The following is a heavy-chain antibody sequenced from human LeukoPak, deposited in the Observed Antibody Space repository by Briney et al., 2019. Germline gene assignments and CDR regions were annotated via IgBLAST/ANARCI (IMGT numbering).Heavy chain of an antibody. D-gene: IGHD2-2*01. CDR1: GRPMSSYY. CDR3: ARGGYCSSTRCYGMDV. CDR2: IYYSGRT. Sequence: SETLPLTCTVSGRPMSSYYWRWIRQPPGKGLEWIGYIYYSGRTNYNPSLKSRVTISVDTSKNQFSLKLSSVTAADTAVYYCARGGYCSSTRCYGMDVWGQGTTVTVSS. V-gene: IGHV4-59*01. J-gene: IGHJ6*02.